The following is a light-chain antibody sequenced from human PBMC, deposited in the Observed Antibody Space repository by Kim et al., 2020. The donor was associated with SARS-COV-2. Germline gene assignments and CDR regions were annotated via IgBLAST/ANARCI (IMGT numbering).Light chain of an antibody. CDR2: ETS. J-gene: IGKJ4*01. Sequence: EMVLTQSPGTLSLSPGERATLSCRASQNIINSYLAWYQQKPGQAPRLLVYETSSRATGIPERFSGSGSGTDFTLTISRLGPEDFAVYYCQRYGTSVTFGGGTKVDIK. V-gene: IGKV3-20*01. CDR3: QRYGTSVT. CDR1: QNIINSY.